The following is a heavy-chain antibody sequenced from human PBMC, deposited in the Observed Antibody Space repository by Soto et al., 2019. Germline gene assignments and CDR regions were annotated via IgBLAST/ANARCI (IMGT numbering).Heavy chain of an antibody. CDR2: IGAYDGHT. D-gene: IGHD6-19*01. CDR1: GYTFTTYG. CDR3: ARDFYFSRGSRGSCSVCFDP. V-gene: IGHV1-18*01. J-gene: IGHJ5*02. Sequence: PRASVKVSCKASGYTFTTYGISWVRQAPGQGLEWMGWIGAYDGHTNYAQKFQGRVTMTIDSSTSTAHMELRSLRSDDTALYYCARDFYFSRGSRGSCSVCFDPWCQGTLVSVAS.